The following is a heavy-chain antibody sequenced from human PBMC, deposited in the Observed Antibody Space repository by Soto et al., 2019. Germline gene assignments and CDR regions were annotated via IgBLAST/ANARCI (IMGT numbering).Heavy chain of an antibody. CDR1: GFTFSSYA. D-gene: IGHD3-22*01. Sequence: GGSLRLSCAASGFTFSSYAMSWVRQAPGKGLEWVSAISGSGGSTYYADSVKGRFTISRDNSKNTLYLQMNSLRAEDTAVYYCARGGHYYDSSGYYYNNFPIDYWGQGTLVTVPS. CDR3: ARGGHYYDSSGYYYNNFPIDY. J-gene: IGHJ4*02. CDR2: ISGSGGST. V-gene: IGHV3-23*01.